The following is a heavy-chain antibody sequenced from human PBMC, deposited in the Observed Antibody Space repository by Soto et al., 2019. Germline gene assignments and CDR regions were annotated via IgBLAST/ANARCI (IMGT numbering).Heavy chain of an antibody. V-gene: IGHV3-11*06. J-gene: IGHJ5*02. Sequence: QVQLVESGGGLVKPGGSLRLSCAASGFTFSDYYMSWIRQAPGKGLEWVSYISGSSGYTKYADSVKGRFTISRDNANNSLYLQMNSLRTEDTAVYYCARRGVTTVTTRTYNWFDLWGQGTLVTVSS. CDR3: ARRGVTTVTTRTYNWFDL. CDR1: GFTFSDYY. D-gene: IGHD4-17*01. CDR2: ISGSSGYT.